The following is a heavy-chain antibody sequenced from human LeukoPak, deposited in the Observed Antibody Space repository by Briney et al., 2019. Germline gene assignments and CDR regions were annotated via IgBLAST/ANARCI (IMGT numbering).Heavy chain of an antibody. Sequence: GASVKVSCKASGGTFSSYAISWVRQAPGQGLGWMGGIIPIFGTANYAQKFQGRVTITTDESTSTAYMELSSLRSEDTAVYYCARAYYDSSGYYSPGYFDYWGQGTLVTGSS. CDR1: GGTFSSYA. CDR3: ARAYYDSSGYYSPGYFDY. CDR2: IIPIFGTA. D-gene: IGHD3-22*01. V-gene: IGHV1-69*05. J-gene: IGHJ4*02.